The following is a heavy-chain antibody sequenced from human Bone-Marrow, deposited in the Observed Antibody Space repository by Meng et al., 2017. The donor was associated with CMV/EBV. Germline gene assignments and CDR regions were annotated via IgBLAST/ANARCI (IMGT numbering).Heavy chain of an antibody. J-gene: IGHJ4*02. V-gene: IGHV3-30*04. CDR1: GFTFSSFC. Sequence: SGFTFSSFCMPWVRQSPGQGLEWVAVISNDGSNKYYADSVKGRFTISRDNSKNTLYLQMNSLRAEDTAVYYCARSASEYQLLTQFDYWGQGTLVTVSS. CDR2: ISNDGSNK. D-gene: IGHD2-2*01. CDR3: ARSASEYQLLTQFDY.